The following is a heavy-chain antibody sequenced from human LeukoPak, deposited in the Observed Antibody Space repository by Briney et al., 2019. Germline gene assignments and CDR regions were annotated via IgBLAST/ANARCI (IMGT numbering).Heavy chain of an antibody. D-gene: IGHD3-3*01. Sequence: SESLSLTCTVSGVSISSYYWSWIRQPAGKGLEWIGRIYTSGSTNYNPSLKSRVTMSVDTSKKQISLKLSSVTAADTAVYYCARGVVALGWFDPWGQGTLVTVSS. J-gene: IGHJ5*02. CDR3: ARGVVALGWFDP. CDR2: IYTSGST. V-gene: IGHV4-4*07. CDR1: GVSISSYY.